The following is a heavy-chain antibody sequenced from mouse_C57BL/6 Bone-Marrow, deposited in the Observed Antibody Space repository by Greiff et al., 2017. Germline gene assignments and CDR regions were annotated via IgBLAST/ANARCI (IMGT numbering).Heavy chain of an antibody. V-gene: IGHV1-18*01. CDR3: ARQEYYFDY. Sequence: VHVKQSGPELVKPGASVKIPCKASGYTFTDYNMDWVKQSHGKSLEWIGDINPNNGGTIYNKKFKGKATLTVDKSSSTAYMELRSLTSEDTAGYYCARQEYYFDYWGQGTTLTVSS. J-gene: IGHJ2*01. CDR2: INPNNGGT. CDR1: GYTFTDYN.